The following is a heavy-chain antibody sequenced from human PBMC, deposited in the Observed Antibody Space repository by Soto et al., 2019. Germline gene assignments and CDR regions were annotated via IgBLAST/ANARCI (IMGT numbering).Heavy chain of an antibody. J-gene: IGHJ4*02. CDR1: GGSISSYY. Sequence: SETLSLTNTVSGGSISSYYWSWILQPPGKGLEWIGYIYYSGSTNYNPSLKSRVTISVDTSKNQFSLKLSSVTAADTAVYYCARHSSYGGSVYYFDYWGQGTLVTVSS. V-gene: IGHV4-59*08. CDR2: IYYSGST. CDR3: ARHSSYGGSVYYFDY. D-gene: IGHD4-17*01.